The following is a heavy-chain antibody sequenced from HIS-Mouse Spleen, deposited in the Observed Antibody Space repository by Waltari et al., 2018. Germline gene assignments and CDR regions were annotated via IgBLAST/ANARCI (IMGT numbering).Heavy chain of an antibody. CDR3: AKSNWGAFDI. D-gene: IGHD7-27*01. V-gene: IGHV3-23*01. CDR2: IRGSGGST. J-gene: IGHJ3*02. Sequence: EVQLLESGGGLVQPGGSLRLSCAASGFTFSSYAMSWVRQAPGKGRRGVSAIRGSGGSTYYADSGKGRFTISRDNSKNTLYLQMNSLRAEDTAVYYCAKSNWGAFDIWGQGTMVTVSS. CDR1: GFTFSSYA.